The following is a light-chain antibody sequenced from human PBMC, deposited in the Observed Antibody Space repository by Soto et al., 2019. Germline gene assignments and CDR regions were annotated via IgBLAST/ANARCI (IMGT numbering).Light chain of an antibody. CDR3: QQYDTVPRT. J-gene: IGKJ1*01. CDR1: QGINNY. V-gene: IGKV1-16*02. Sequence: DIQMTHSPSSLSASVGDRVTITCRASQGINNYVAWFQQKPGRAPKSLIYATYNLQSGVPSKFSASGSGTEFTLTISSLQPEDFATYYCQQYDTVPRTFGQGTKVEI. CDR2: ATY.